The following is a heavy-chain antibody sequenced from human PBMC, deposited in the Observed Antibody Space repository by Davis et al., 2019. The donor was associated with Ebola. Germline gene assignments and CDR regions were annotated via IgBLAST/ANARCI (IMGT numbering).Heavy chain of an antibody. V-gene: IGHV3-74*01. D-gene: IGHD3-22*01. CDR1: GFTFSSYW. Sequence: PGGSLRLSCAASGFTFSSYWMHWVRQAPGKGLVWVSRINSDGSSTSYADSGKGRFTISRDNAKNTLYLQMNSLRAEDTAVYYCARDTRTYYYDSSGYGTLYYFDYWGQGTLVTVSS. J-gene: IGHJ4*02. CDR2: INSDGSST. CDR3: ARDTRTYYYDSSGYGTLYYFDY.